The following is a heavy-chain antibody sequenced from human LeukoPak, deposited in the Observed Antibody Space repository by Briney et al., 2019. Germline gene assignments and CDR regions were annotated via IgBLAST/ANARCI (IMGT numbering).Heavy chain of an antibody. V-gene: IGHV3-9*01. D-gene: IGHD5-24*01. Sequence: GGSLRLSFAASGFTFDDYAMHWVRQAPGKGLEWISSISWNSGSIGYADSVKGRFTISRDNAKNSLYVQMNSLRTEDTALYYCAKGYRKGRWLPLDYWGQGTLVTVSS. CDR1: GFTFDDYA. CDR2: ISWNSGSI. J-gene: IGHJ4*02. CDR3: AKGYRKGRWLPLDY.